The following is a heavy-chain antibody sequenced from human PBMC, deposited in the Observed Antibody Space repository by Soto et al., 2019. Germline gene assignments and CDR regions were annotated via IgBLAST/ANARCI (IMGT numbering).Heavy chain of an antibody. CDR2: IIPIFGTA. D-gene: IGHD3-22*01. J-gene: IGHJ4*02. V-gene: IGHV1-69*06. CDR3: ATGYSMMGNFDY. CDR1: GGTFSSYA. Sequence: SVKVSCKASGGTFSSYAISWVRQAPGQGLEWMGGIIPIFGTANYAQKFQGRVTITADKSTSTAYMELSSLRSEDTAVYYCATGYSMMGNFDYWGQGTLVTVSS.